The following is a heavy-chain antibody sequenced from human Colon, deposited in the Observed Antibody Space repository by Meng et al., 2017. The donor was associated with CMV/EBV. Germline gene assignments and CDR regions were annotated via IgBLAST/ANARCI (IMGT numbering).Heavy chain of an antibody. D-gene: IGHD6-13*01. CDR1: GGSFSGYY. CDR3: ASILFAAAAGGWGGY. J-gene: IGHJ4*02. V-gene: IGHV4-34*01. Sequence: QVHIPQWGEELLKPSETLSLTCAVYGGSFSGYYWSWIRQPPGKGLEWIGEINHSGSTNYNPSLKSRVTISVDTSKNQFSLKLSSVTAADTAVYYCASILFAAAAGGWGGYWGQGTLVTVSS. CDR2: INHSGST.